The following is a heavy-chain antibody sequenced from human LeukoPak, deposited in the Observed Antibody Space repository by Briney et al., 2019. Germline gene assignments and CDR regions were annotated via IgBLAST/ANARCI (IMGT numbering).Heavy chain of an antibody. V-gene: IGHV1-69*02. J-gene: IGHJ6*02. CDR3: ARGTYGMDV. CDR1: GGTFSSYT. CDR2: INPLLGIA. Sequence: GASVKVSCKASGGTFSSYTISWVRQAPGQGLEGMGRINPLLGIANYAQKFQGRVTITTDTSTSAAYMELSSLRSEDTAVYCCARGTYGMDVWGQGTTVTVSS. D-gene: IGHD1-1*01.